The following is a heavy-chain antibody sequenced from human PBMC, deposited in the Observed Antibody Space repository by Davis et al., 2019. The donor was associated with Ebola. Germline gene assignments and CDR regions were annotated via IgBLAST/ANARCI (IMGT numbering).Heavy chain of an antibody. CDR3: ARFYGGLFDP. J-gene: IGHJ5*02. CDR2: INYSGST. V-gene: IGHV4-39*07. CDR1: GGSISSRNYY. D-gene: IGHD4-23*01. Sequence: SETLSLTCTVSGGSISSRNYYWGWVRQPPGEGLEWIGSINYSGSTYYNSSLKSRVTISVDTSKNQFSLKLSSVTAADTAVYYCARFYGGLFDPWGQGTLVTVSS.